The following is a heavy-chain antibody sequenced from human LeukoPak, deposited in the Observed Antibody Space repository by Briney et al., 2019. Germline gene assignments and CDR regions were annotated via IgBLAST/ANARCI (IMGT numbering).Heavy chain of an antibody. D-gene: IGHD7-27*01. CDR1: GGTFSSYA. V-gene: IGHV1-69*04. J-gene: IGHJ6*02. CDR2: IIPILGIA. Sequence: ASVKVSCKASGGTFSSYAISWVRQAPGQGLEWMGRIIPILGIANYAQEFQGRVTITADKSTSTAYMELSSLRSEDTAVYYCASAWGSGMDVWGQGTTVTASS. CDR3: ASAWGSGMDV.